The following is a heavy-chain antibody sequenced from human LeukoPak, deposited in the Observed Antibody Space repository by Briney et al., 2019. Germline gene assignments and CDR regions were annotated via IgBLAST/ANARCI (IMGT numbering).Heavy chain of an antibody. CDR2: IPYDGSKK. Sequence: GGSVSLFRAVCGLPHSRFSILGVRQAPGKGLAGVADIPYDGSKKYYEHSAKGRLTISRDNSKNTLYLQMNSLRAEDTAVYYCARDRIAGEMATTYTFDYWGQGTLVTVSS. CDR1: GLPHSRFS. D-gene: IGHD5-24*01. J-gene: IGHJ4*02. V-gene: IGHV3-30*04. CDR3: ARDRIAGEMATTYTFDY.